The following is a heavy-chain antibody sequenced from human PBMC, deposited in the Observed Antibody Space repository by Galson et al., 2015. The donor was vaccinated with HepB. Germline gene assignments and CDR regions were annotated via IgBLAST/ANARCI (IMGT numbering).Heavy chain of an antibody. CDR1: GFTFSNAW. Sequence: LSCAASGFTFSNAWMSWVRQAPGKGLEWVGHIKSKSDRGTIEYAAPVKGRFTISRDDSKNTLYLQMNSLKTEDTALYYCLRTTLTASPPYWGQGTLVTVSS. J-gene: IGHJ4*02. CDR2: IKSKSDRGTI. CDR3: LRTTLTASPPY. V-gene: IGHV3-15*01. D-gene: IGHD4-17*01.